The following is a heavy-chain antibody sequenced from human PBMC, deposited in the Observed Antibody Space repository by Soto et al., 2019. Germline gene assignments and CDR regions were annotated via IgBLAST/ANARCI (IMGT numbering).Heavy chain of an antibody. J-gene: IGHJ4*02. Sequence: QVQLVQSGAEVKKPGSSVKVSCKACGGTFSSYAISWVRQAPGQGLEWMGGIIPIFGTANYAQKFQGRVTITADESTSTAYMELSSLRSEDTAVYYCARDDRTRRGMVRGVIGSDYWGQGTLVTVSS. CDR2: IIPIFGTA. V-gene: IGHV1-69*01. D-gene: IGHD3-10*01. CDR1: GGTFSSYA. CDR3: ARDDRTRRGMVRGVIGSDY.